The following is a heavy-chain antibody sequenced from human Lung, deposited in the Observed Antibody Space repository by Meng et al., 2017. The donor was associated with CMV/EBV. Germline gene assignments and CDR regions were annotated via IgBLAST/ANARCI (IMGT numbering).Heavy chain of an antibody. Sequence: GGSXRLXXEASGFIVSSTYMSWVRQAPGKGLEWVSVIYSGGTTFKANSVKGRFTISRDNSKNTLFLQMNRLRAEDTAVYYCARSILSNGFDAFDIWGQGTMVXVSS. J-gene: IGHJ3*02. D-gene: IGHD2/OR15-2a*01. CDR2: IYSGGTT. V-gene: IGHV3-53*01. CDR3: ARSILSNGFDAFDI. CDR1: GFIVSSTY.